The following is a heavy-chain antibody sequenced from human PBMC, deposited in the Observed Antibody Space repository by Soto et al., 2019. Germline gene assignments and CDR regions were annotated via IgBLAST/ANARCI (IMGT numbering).Heavy chain of an antibody. V-gene: IGHV3-30-3*01. CDR2: ISYDGSNK. D-gene: IGHD2-8*01. CDR1: GFTFSSYA. Sequence: PVGSLRLSCAASGFTFSSYAMHWVRQAPGKGLEWVAVISYDGSNKYYADSVKGRFTISRDNSKNTLYLQMNSLRAEDTAVYYCARDRMATFDYWGQGTLVTVSS. CDR3: ARDRMATFDY. J-gene: IGHJ4*02.